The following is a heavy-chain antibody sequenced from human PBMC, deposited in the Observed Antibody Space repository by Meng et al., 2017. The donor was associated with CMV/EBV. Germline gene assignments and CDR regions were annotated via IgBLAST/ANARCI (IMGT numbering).Heavy chain of an antibody. CDR3: ARDDGSLDY. Sequence: QVQDGDSGGGLNKTGASMKGYGTVSGSTFTGYYMHWVRQAPGQGLEWMGWINPNSGGTNYAQKFKGRVTMTRDTSISTAYMELSRLRSDDTAVYYCARDDGSLDYWGQGTLVTVSS. J-gene: IGHJ4*02. D-gene: IGHD2-15*01. V-gene: IGHV1-2*02. CDR1: GSTFTGYY. CDR2: INPNSGGT.